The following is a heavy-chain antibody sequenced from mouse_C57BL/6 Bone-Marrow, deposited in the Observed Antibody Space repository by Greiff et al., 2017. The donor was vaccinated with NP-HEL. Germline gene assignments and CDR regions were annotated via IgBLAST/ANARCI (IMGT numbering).Heavy chain of an antibody. V-gene: IGHV1-26*01. CDR3: ASEGSRGFDY. D-gene: IGHD1-1*01. Sequence: EVQLQQSGPELVKPGASVKISCKASGYTFTDYYMNWVKQSHGKSLEWIGDINPNNGGTSYNQKFKGKATLTVDKSSSTAYMELRSLTSEDSAVYYCASEGSRGFDYWGQGTTLTVSS. J-gene: IGHJ2*01. CDR1: GYTFTDYY. CDR2: INPNNGGT.